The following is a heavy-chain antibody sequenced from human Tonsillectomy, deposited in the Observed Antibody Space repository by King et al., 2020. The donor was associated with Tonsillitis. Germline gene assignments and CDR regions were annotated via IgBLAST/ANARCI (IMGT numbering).Heavy chain of an antibody. J-gene: IGHJ4*02. V-gene: IGHV5-51*01. Sequence: QLVQSGAEVKKPGESLKISCKGSGYSFTSNWIGWVRQKPGKGLEWMGIIYPGVSETKYNPSFQGQVTISADKSISTAYLQWNSLKASDTAMSYCARPRVAVAGPYYFDYWGQGTLVTVSS. CDR1: GYSFTSNW. D-gene: IGHD6-19*01. CDR2: IYPGVSET. CDR3: ARPRVAVAGPYYFDY.